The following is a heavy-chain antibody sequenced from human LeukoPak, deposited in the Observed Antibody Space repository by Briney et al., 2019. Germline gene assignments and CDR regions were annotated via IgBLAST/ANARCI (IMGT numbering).Heavy chain of an antibody. D-gene: IGHD3-22*01. Sequence: SETLSLTCTVSGGSISSYYWSWIRQPPGKGLEGIGYIYYSGSTNYNPSLKSRVTISVDTSKNQFSLKLSSVTAADTAVYYCARGVLSAGNYYDSSGYRPNWFDPWGQGTLVTVSS. CDR1: GGSISSYY. CDR2: IYYSGST. CDR3: ARGVLSAGNYYDSSGYRPNWFDP. V-gene: IGHV4-59*01. J-gene: IGHJ5*02.